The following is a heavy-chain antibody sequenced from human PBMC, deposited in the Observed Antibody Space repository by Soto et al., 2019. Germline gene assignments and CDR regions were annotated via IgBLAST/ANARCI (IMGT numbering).Heavy chain of an antibody. CDR3: AKDCEPLVESAFDY. J-gene: IGHJ4*02. Sequence: GSLRLSCAASGFTFSSYAMSWVRQAPGKGLEWVSAISGSGGSTYYADSVKGRFTISRDNSKNTLYLQMNSLRAEDTAVYYCAKDCEPLVESAFDYWGQGTLVTSPQ. D-gene: IGHD2-2*01. V-gene: IGHV3-23*01. CDR2: ISGSGGST. CDR1: GFTFSSYA.